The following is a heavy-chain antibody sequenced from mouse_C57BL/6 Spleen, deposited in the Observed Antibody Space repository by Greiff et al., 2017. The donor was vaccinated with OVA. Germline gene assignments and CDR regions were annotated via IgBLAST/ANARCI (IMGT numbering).Heavy chain of an antibody. J-gene: IGHJ3*01. CDR2: ISYSGST. CDR1: GYSITSGYD. V-gene: IGHV3-1*01. Sequence: EVQLQESGPGMVKPSQSLSLTCTVTGYSITSGYDWHWIRHFPGNKLEWMGYISYSGSTNYNPSLKSRISITHDTSKNHFFLKLNSVTTEDTATYYCARGIYYDYEGAYWGQGTLVTVSA. CDR3: ARGIYYDYEGAY. D-gene: IGHD2-4*01.